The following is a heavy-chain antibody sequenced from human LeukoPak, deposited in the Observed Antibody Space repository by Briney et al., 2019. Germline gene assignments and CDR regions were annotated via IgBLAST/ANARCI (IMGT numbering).Heavy chain of an antibody. CDR3: ATKGGGSTGYLNAFDI. CDR1: GYSFTNYW. V-gene: IGHV5-51*01. Sequence: GESLKISCKGSGYSFTNYWIGLVRQMPGKGLEWMGNIYPGDSDTRYSPSFQGQVTISADKSISTAYLQWSSLKASDTAMYYCATKGGGSTGYLNAFDIWGQGTKVTVSS. J-gene: IGHJ3*02. CDR2: IYPGDSDT. D-gene: IGHD3-22*01.